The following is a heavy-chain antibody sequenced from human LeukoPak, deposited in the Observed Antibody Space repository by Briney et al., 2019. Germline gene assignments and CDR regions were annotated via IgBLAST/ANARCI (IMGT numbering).Heavy chain of an antibody. D-gene: IGHD2-2*02. CDR1: GGSISSGSYY. V-gene: IGHV4-61*02. J-gene: IGHJ6*03. CDR3: ARDWGYCSSTSCHNYYYYMDV. CDR2: IYTSGST. Sequence: PSETLSLTCTVSGGSISSGSYYWSWLRQPAGKGLEWIGRIYTSGSTNYNPSLKSRVTISVDTSKNQFSLKLSSVTAADTAVYYCARDWGYCSSTSCHNYYYYMDVWGKGTTVTVSS.